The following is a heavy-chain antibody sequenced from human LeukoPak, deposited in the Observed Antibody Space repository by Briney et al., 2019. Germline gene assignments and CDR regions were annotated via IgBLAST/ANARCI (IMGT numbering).Heavy chain of an antibody. J-gene: IGHJ4*02. CDR1: GYTFTGYY. CDR3: AINKAAKSLDY. Sequence: ASVKVSCKASGYTFTGYYIHWVRQAPGQGLEWMAWMNPNSGGTSYAQKFQGRVTMTRDTSISTGYMELSRLRFDDTAVYYCAINKAAKSLDYWGQGTLVTVSS. CDR2: MNPNSGGT. V-gene: IGHV1-2*02. D-gene: IGHD6-25*01.